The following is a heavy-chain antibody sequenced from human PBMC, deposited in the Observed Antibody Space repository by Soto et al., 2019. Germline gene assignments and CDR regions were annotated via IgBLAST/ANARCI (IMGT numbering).Heavy chain of an antibody. J-gene: IGHJ6*02. V-gene: IGHV4-39*01. Sequence: SETLSLTCRVSGYSVTSSDYYWAWIRQPPGTGLEWIGSMFYSGLPYYNPSLKSRVTLSVDTSKNQFSVRLNSVTAEDTAVYYCAPLSVSLSGPYGIHVWGQGTTVTVSS. D-gene: IGHD2-15*01. CDR3: APLSVSLSGPYGIHV. CDR1: GYSVTSSDYY. CDR2: MFYSGLP.